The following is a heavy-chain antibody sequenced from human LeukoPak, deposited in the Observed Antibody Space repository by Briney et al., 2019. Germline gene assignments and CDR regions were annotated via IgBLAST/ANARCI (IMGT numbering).Heavy chain of an antibody. CDR3: AKGFLEWLFDAFDT. J-gene: IGHJ3*02. Sequence: GRSLRLSCAASGFTFSSYGMHWVRQAPGKGLEWVAVISYDGSNKYYADSVKGRFTISRDNSKNTLYLQMNSLGAEDTAVYYCAKGFLEWLFDAFDTWGQGTMVTVSS. CDR1: GFTFSSYG. CDR2: ISYDGSNK. D-gene: IGHD3-3*01. V-gene: IGHV3-30*18.